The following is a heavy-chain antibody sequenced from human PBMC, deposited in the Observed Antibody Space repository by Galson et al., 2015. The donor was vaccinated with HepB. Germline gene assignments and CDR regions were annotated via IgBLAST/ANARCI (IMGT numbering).Heavy chain of an antibody. V-gene: IGHV4-39*01. CDR2: IYYNGNS. Sequence: TLSLTCTVSSGSISSSNSYWGWIRQPPEKGLEWIGAIYYNGNSYYNPSLKSRVTISVDTSKNQFSLNLKSVTAADTAVYYCARVVWFGDSLHTLDYWGQGTLVTVSS. CDR3: ARVVWFGDSLHTLDY. CDR1: SGSISSSNSY. J-gene: IGHJ4*02. D-gene: IGHD3-10*01.